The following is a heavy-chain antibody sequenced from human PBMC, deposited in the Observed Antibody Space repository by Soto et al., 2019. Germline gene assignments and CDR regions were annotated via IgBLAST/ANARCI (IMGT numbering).Heavy chain of an antibody. D-gene: IGHD5-18*01. CDR3: ARAGDTAMVGLGQCLDY. CDR1: GGSVRSGSYY. J-gene: IGHJ4*02. CDR2: IYYSGST. Sequence: QVQLQESGPGLVKPSETLSLTCTVSGGSVRSGSYYWSWIRQPPGKGLEWIGYIYYSGSTYYNPSLKSRVTISVDTSKNQFSLKLSSVTAADTAVYYCARAGDTAMVGLGQCLDYWGQGTLVTVSS. V-gene: IGHV4-61*01.